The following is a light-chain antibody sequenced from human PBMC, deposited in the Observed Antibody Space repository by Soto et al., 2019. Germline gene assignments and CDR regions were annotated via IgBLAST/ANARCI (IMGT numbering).Light chain of an antibody. CDR1: QSISSW. J-gene: IGKJ1*01. V-gene: IGKV1-5*03. CDR3: QQYNSYWS. CDR2: KAS. Sequence: DIQMTQSPSTLSASVGDSVTITCRASQSISSWLAWYQQKPGKAPKLLIYKASSLESGVPSMFSGSGSGTEFTLTIRSLQPDDFATYYCQQYNSYWSFGQGTKVEIK.